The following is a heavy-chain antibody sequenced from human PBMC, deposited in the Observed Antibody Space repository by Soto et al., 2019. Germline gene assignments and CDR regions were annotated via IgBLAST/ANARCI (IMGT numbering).Heavy chain of an antibody. CDR1: GLTVSSNY. V-gene: IGHV3-66*01. D-gene: IGHD3-3*01. CDR2: IYNDGGT. J-gene: IGHJ4*02. CDR3: MRCPVHFGGGYDHRRAY. Sequence: EVQLVESGGGLVQPGGSLRLSCAASGLTVSSNYMSWVRQAPGKGLEWVSRIYNDGGTYYADSVQGRFIISRDNTKNPLYLLMISLRVEDTAVYYCMRCPVHFGGGYDHRRAYWGQGTLVSVSS.